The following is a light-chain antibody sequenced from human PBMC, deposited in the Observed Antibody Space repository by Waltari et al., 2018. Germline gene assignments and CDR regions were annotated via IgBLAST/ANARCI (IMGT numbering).Light chain of an antibody. V-gene: IGKV1-5*03. Sequence: DIQMTQSPSTLSASVGDRVTITCRASQSISSWLAWYQQKPGKAPKLLINKASSLESGVPSRFSGSGSGTEFTLTISSLQPDDFAIYYCQQYTSYPWTFGQGTKVEIK. CDR1: QSISSW. CDR3: QQYTSYPWT. CDR2: KAS. J-gene: IGKJ1*01.